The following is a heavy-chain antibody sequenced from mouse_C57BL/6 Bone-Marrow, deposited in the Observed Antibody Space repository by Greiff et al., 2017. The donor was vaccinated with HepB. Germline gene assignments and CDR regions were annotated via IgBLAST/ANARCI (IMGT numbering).Heavy chain of an antibody. J-gene: IGHJ2*01. V-gene: IGHV1-81*01. Sequence: QVQLQQSGAELARPGASVKLSCKASGYTFTSYGISWVKQRTGQGLEWIGEIYPRSGNNYYNEKFKGKATLTADKSSSTAYMELRSLTSEDSAVYFCARRITTVVSYFDYWGQGTTLTVSS. CDR1: GYTFTSYG. CDR2: IYPRSGNN. CDR3: ARRITTVVSYFDY. D-gene: IGHD1-1*01.